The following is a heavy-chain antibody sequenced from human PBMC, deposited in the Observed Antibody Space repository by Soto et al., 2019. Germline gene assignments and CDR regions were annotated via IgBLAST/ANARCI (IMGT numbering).Heavy chain of an antibody. CDR1: GYTFTTYR. Sequence: ESLKLSFKGSGYTFTTYRIAWVRQMPGKGLEWMGIIYPGDSDTRYSPSFQGQVTISADKSISTAYLQWSSLKASDTARYYCARLMTTVVTTGMDGWGQGTTVTVSS. J-gene: IGHJ6*02. CDR2: IYPGDSDT. D-gene: IGHD4-17*01. CDR3: ARLMTTVVTTGMDG. V-gene: IGHV5-51*01.